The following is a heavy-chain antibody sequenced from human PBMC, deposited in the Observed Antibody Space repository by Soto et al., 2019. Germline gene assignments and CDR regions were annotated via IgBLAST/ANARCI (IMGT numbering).Heavy chain of an antibody. V-gene: IGHV3-23*01. CDR3: ARGGGHSHYYDGMDF. D-gene: IGHD3-16*01. CDR2: LDGSGGAT. Sequence: EVQLLESGGGLVQPGGSLRLSCAASGFTASGFTFSSSPMSWVHQAPGKGMEWVAALDGSGGATYYAGSVKGRFTVSRDKFKSTRYLDLNSLRAEVTAVYYGARGGGHSHYYDGMDFWGQGTTVTVSS. CDR1: GFTFSSSP. J-gene: IGHJ6*02.